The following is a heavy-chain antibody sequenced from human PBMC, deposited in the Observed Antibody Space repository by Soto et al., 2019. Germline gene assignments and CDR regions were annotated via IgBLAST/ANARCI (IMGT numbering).Heavy chain of an antibody. V-gene: IGHV1-69*01. CDR3: RSSESGNWYGRYWFDP. J-gene: IGHJ5*02. CDR1: GGTFSSYA. CDR2: IIPTFDTA. D-gene: IGHD6-13*01. Sequence: QVQLVQSGAEVKKPGSTVKVSCKASGGTFSSYAFNWVRQAPGQGLEWVGGIIPTFDTAIYAQKFQGRVTITADESTSAAYMDLSSLRSEDTAVYYCRSSESGNWYGRYWFDPWGQGTLFTVSS.